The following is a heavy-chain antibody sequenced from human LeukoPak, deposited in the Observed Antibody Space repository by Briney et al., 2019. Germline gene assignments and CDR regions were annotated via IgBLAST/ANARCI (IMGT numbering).Heavy chain of an antibody. V-gene: IGHV1-2*02. J-gene: IGHJ5*02. CDR1: GYTFTGYY. CDR3: ARVRVYCSGGSCYPNWFDP. CDR2: INPNSGGT. D-gene: IGHD2-15*01. Sequence: ASVKVSCTASGYTFTGYYMHWVRQAPGQGLEWMGWINPNSGGTNYAQKFQGRVTMTRDTSISTAYMELSRLRSDDTAVYYCARVRVYCSGGSCYPNWFDPWGQGTLVTVSS.